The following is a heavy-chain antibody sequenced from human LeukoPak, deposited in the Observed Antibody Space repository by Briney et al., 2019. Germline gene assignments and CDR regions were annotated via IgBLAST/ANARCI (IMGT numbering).Heavy chain of an antibody. CDR3: AREYYDILTGSNPYYFDY. CDR2: IYYSGST. V-gene: IGHV4-59*01. CDR1: GGSISSYY. J-gene: IGHJ4*02. D-gene: IGHD3-9*01. Sequence: SETLSPTCTVSGGSISSYYWSWIRQPPGKGLEWIGYIYYSGSTNYNPSLKSRVTISVDTSKNQFSLKLSSVTAADTAVYYCAREYYDILTGSNPYYFDYWGQGTLVTVSS.